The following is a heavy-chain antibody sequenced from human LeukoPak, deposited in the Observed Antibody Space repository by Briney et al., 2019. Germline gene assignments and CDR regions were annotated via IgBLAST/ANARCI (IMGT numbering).Heavy chain of an antibody. J-gene: IGHJ4*02. CDR3: ARDRSSSGYYPFDY. V-gene: IGHV3-48*02. CDR2: ISTTGSTI. D-gene: IGHD3-22*01. Sequence: GGSLRPSCAASGFIFSSYSMSWVRQAPGKGLEWVSYISTTGSTIYYADSVKGRFTISRDNAKNSLYLQMNSLRDEDTAVYYCARDRSSSGYYPFDYWGQGTLVTVSS. CDR1: GFIFSSYS.